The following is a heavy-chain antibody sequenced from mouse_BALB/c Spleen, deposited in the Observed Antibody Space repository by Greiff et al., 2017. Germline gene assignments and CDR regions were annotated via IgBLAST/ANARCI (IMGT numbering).Heavy chain of an antibody. CDR3: ASRGYGNYFDY. V-gene: IGHV14-1*02. Sequence: VQLKQSGAELVRPGALVKLSCKASGFNIKDYYMHWVKQRPEQGLEWIGWIDPENGNTIYDPKFQGKASITADTSSNTAYLQLSSLTSEDTAVYYCASRGYGNYFDYWGQGTTLTVSS. D-gene: IGHD2-10*02. CDR2: IDPENGNT. J-gene: IGHJ2*01. CDR1: GFNIKDYY.